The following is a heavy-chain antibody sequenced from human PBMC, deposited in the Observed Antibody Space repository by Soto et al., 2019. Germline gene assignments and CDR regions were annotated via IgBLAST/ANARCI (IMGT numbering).Heavy chain of an antibody. CDR3: ARDPARTWDSSGYYWSAY. Sequence: PSETLSLTCTVSGGSISSGDYYWSWIRQPPGKGLEWIGYIYYSGSTYYNPPLKSRVTISVDTSKNQFSLKLSSVTAADTAVYYCARDPARTWDSSGYYWSAYWGQGTLVTVSS. CDR2: IYYSGST. CDR1: GGSISSGDYY. J-gene: IGHJ4*02. V-gene: IGHV4-30-4*01. D-gene: IGHD3-22*01.